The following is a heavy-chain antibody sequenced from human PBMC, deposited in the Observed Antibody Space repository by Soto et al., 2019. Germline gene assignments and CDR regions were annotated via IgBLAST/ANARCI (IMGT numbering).Heavy chain of an antibody. J-gene: IGHJ6*03. CDR2: ISAYNGDT. CDR3: ARVRRLVGYFYYYMDV. V-gene: IGHV1-18*01. D-gene: IGHD6-6*01. Sequence: QVQLLQSGAEVKKPGASVKVSCKASGYTFTNYGITWVRQAPGQGLEWMGWISAYNGDTHYTQRLQGRVTMTTDTSTSTAYMELRRLRSDDTAVYYCARVRRLVGYFYYYMDVWGKGTTVTVSS. CDR1: GYTFTNYG.